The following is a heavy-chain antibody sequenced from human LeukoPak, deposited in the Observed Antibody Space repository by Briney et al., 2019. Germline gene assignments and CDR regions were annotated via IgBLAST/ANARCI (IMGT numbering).Heavy chain of an antibody. CDR1: GHTFSTYW. CDR2: IHSGGSII. Sequence: PGGSLRLSCTASGHTFSTYWMHWVRQAPGKGLVWVAGIHSGGSIIYYADSVKGRFTISRDNAKNTLYLQMNSLRVDDTAVYYCVAEERDFDCWGQGVLVTVSS. J-gene: IGHJ4*02. D-gene: IGHD1-26*01. V-gene: IGHV3-74*01. CDR3: VAEERDFDC.